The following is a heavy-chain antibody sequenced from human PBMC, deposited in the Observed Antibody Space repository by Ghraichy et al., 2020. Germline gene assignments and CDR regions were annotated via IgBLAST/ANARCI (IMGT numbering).Heavy chain of an antibody. D-gene: IGHD1-26*01. V-gene: IGHV3-15*01. Sequence: GGSLRLSCAASGFTFSNAWMSWVRQAPGKGLEWVGRIKSKTDGGTTDYAAPVKGRFTISRDDSKNTLYLQMNSLKTEDTAVYYCTTGVGSYDDAFDIWGQGTMVTVSS. CDR2: IKSKTDGGTT. CDR3: TTGVGSYDDAFDI. J-gene: IGHJ3*02. CDR1: GFTFSNAW.